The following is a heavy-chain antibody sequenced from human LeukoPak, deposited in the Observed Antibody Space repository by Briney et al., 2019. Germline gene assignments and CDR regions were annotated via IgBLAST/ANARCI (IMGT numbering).Heavy chain of an antibody. J-gene: IGHJ4*02. CDR1: GFTFSSYA. D-gene: IGHD2-2*01. Sequence: SGGSLRLSCAASGFTFSSYAMSWVRQAPGKGLEWVSAITSSADSTYYADSVKGRFTISRDNSKNTLYLQMNSLRAEDTAVYYCAKGRGFTYAYDYWGQGTLVTVSS. CDR3: AKGRGFTYAYDY. V-gene: IGHV3-23*01. CDR2: ITSSADST.